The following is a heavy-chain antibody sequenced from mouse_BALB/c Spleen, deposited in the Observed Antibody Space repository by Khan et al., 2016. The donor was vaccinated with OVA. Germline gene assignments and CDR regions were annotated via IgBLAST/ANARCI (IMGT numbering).Heavy chain of an antibody. Sequence: EVQLQESGPSLVKPSQTLSLTWSVTGDSITSGYWCWIRKFPGNKLEYMGYILYSGSTYDNLSLKSRISITRHTSQNQYYLQLNSVTTEDTATYYCARSTYRYAFAYWGQGTLVTVSA. V-gene: IGHV3-8*02. CDR2: ILYSGST. CDR1: GDSITSGY. CDR3: ARSTYRYAFAY. D-gene: IGHD2-14*01. J-gene: IGHJ3*01.